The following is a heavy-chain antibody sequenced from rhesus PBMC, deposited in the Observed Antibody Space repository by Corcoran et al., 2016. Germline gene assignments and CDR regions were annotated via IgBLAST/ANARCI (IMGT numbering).Heavy chain of an antibody. J-gene: IGHJ6*01. D-gene: IGHD6S26*01. CDR2: ITYSGST. Sequence: QVPLQESGPGLVKPSETLSLTCAVSGGSISSGYYYWSWLRQPPGKGLEWIGYITYSGSTSYNPSLKSRGTVSRDTSKSQCSLKLSAVTAADPAVYYCARDVGRLVGGLDSWGQGVVVTVSS. V-gene: IGHV4-122*02. CDR1: GGSISSGYYY. CDR3: ARDVGRLVGGLDS.